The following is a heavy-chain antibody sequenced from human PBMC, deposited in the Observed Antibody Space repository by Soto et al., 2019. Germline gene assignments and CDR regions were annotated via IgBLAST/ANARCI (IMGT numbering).Heavy chain of an antibody. V-gene: IGHV3-9*01. Sequence: PGGSLRLSCAASGFTFDDYAMHWVRQAPGKGLEWVSGISWNSGSIGYADSVKGRFTISRDNAKNSLYLQMNSLRAEDTALYYCAKVRIVGATRAFDIWGQGTMVTASS. D-gene: IGHD1-26*01. CDR3: AKVRIVGATRAFDI. CDR2: ISWNSGSI. CDR1: GFTFDDYA. J-gene: IGHJ3*02.